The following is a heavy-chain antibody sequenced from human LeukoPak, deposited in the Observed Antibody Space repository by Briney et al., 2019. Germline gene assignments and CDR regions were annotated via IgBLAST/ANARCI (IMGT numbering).Heavy chain of an antibody. CDR3: TTVVVTATYDS. Sequence: GGSLRLSCATSGFSFTNSWMSWVRQAPGKGLEWVGRIKSKTNGGTTDYAAPVKGRFSISRDDSKNTLYLQMHSLKTEDTAVYYCTTVVVTATYDSWGQGTLVTVSS. D-gene: IGHD2-15*01. J-gene: IGHJ4*02. CDR1: GFSFTNSW. V-gene: IGHV3-15*01. CDR2: IKSKTNGGTT.